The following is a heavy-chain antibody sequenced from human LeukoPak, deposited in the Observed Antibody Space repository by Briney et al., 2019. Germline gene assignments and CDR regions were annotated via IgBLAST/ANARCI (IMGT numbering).Heavy chain of an antibody. V-gene: IGHV3-23*01. CDR2: ISGSGGST. D-gene: IGHD3-22*01. J-gene: IGHJ4*02. CDR1: GFTFSSYA. CDR3: AKEGSGYYEWSQNDY. Sequence: PGGSLRLSCAASGFTFSSYAMSWVRQAPGKGLEWVSAISGSGGSTYYADSVKGRFTISRDNSKNALYVQMNSLRAEDTAVYYCAKEGSGYYEWSQNDYWGLGTLVTVSS.